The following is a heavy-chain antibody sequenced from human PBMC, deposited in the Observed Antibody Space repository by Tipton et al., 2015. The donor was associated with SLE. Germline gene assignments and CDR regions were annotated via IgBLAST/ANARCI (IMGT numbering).Heavy chain of an antibody. D-gene: IGHD5-12*01. CDR3: ARVVVECISHSCYNFDS. CDR1: GGSIISYY. Sequence: TLSLTCTVSGGSIISYYWSWIRQPAGKGLEWIGRIYSSGSANYNPSLRSRASISVDTSKNRFSLTLSSVTAADTAVYYCARVVVECISHSCYNFDSWGQGTLVTVSS. V-gene: IGHV4-4*07. J-gene: IGHJ4*02. CDR2: IYSSGSA.